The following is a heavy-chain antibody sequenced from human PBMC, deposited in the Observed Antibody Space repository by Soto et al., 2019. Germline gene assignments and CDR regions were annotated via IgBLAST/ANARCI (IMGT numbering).Heavy chain of an antibody. J-gene: IGHJ4*02. V-gene: IGHV4-34*01. CDR3: ARCLITGSQYSGGLYYFDS. CDR1: GGSFSGYI. D-gene: IGHD1-26*01. Sequence: QVQLQQSGAGLLKPSETLSLTCDVYGGSFSGYIWTWIRQTPGKGLQWIGQINHSGSANYNPSLKRRVTISVHTSNSAFALELCSVTSADTAVYYCARCLITGSQYSGGLYYFDSWGQGTQFTVSS. CDR2: INHSGSA.